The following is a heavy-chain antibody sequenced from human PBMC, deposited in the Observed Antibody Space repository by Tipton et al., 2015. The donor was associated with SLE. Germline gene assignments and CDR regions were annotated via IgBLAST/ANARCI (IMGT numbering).Heavy chain of an antibody. J-gene: IGHJ4*02. Sequence: GSLRLSCAASGFTFGSYTMIWVRQAPGKGLEWVSGISHRDDVTWYADSVKGRFTISRDNSKNTLYLQMNSLRAEDTAVYYCAKEALGYSSGWFSNRPGGYFDYWGQGTLVTVSS. CDR2: ISHRDDVT. CDR3: AKEALGYSSGWFSNRPGGYFDY. CDR1: GFTFGSYT. V-gene: IGHV3-23*01. D-gene: IGHD6-19*01.